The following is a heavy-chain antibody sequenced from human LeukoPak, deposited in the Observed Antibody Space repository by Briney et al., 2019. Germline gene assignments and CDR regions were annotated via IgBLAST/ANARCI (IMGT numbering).Heavy chain of an antibody. CDR3: ARLYDSSAYGAFDI. J-gene: IGHJ3*02. CDR1: GFIFSSNY. Sequence: PGGSLRLSCAASGFIFSSNYMGWVRQAPGKGLEWVSIIYSAGNTYYPDSVKGRFTISRDNSQNMLFLQMDSLRAEDTAVYYCARLYDSSAYGAFDIWGQGTMVTVSS. V-gene: IGHV3-66*02. CDR2: IYSAGNT. D-gene: IGHD3-22*01.